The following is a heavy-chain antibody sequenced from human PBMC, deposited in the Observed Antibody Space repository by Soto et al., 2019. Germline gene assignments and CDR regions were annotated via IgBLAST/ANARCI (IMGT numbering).Heavy chain of an antibody. V-gene: IGHV4-30-4*01. CDR3: ATLVGVTTPYFDY. J-gene: IGHJ4*02. Sequence: SETLSLTCTVSGGSISSGDYYWSWIRQPPGKGLEWIGYNYYSGSTYYNPSLKSRVTISVDTSKNQFSLKLSSVTAADTAVYYCATLVGVTTPYFDYWGQGTLVTVSS. CDR2: NYYSGST. D-gene: IGHD4-17*01. CDR1: GGSISSGDYY.